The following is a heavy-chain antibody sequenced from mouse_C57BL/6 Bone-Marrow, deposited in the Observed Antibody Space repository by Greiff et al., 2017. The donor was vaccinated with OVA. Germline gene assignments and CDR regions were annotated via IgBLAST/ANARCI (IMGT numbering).Heavy chain of an antibody. V-gene: IGHV1-64*01. CDR2: IHPNSGST. J-gene: IGHJ3*01. Sequence: QVQLQQPGAELVKPGASVKLSCKASGYTFTSYWMHWVKQRPGQGLEWIGMIHPNSGSTNYNEKFKSKATLTVDKSSSTAYMQLSSLTSEDSAVYYCARNGDYGNFWFAYWGQGTLVTVSA. CDR1: GYTFTSYW. D-gene: IGHD2-1*01. CDR3: ARNGDYGNFWFAY.